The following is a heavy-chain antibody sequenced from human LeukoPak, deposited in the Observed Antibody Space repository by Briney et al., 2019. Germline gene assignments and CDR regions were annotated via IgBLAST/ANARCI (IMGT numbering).Heavy chain of an antibody. CDR2: INHSGST. D-gene: IGHD6-13*01. V-gene: IGHV4-34*01. J-gene: IGHJ4*02. Sequence: SETLSLTCAVYGGSFSGYYWSWIRQPPGKGLEWIGEINHSGSTNYNPSLKSRVTISVDTSKNQFSLKLSSVTAADTAVYYCAREVYSWSRQYYFDYWGQGTLVTVSS. CDR3: AREVYSWSRQYYFDY. CDR1: GGSFSGYY.